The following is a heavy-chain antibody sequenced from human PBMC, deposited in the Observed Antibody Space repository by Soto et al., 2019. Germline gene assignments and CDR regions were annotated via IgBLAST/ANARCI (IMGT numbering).Heavy chain of an antibody. D-gene: IGHD6-13*01. CDR3: ARVRLYDRAAAGTWWFDP. CDR1: GGSISSYY. Sequence: SETLSLTCTVSGGSISSYYWSWIRQPPGKGLEWIGYIYYSGSTNYNPSLKSRVTISVDTSKNQFSLKLSSVTAADTAVYYCARVRLYDRAAAGTWWFDPWGQGTLVTVSS. V-gene: IGHV4-59*01. J-gene: IGHJ5*02. CDR2: IYYSGST.